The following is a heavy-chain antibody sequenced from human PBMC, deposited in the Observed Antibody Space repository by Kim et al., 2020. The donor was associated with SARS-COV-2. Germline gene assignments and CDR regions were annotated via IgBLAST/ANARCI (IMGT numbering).Heavy chain of an antibody. J-gene: IGHJ6*02. D-gene: IGHD2-21*02. Sequence: GGSLRLSCAASGFTFSNAGMNWVRQAPGKGLEWVGRIKGKTNGRTTGYGAPVKGRLTISRADTKHTLYLHMNRLKTEDTAVYYCTSDLGDYCAGDCYSRVWGQGTTVTVSS. CDR3: TSDLGDYCAGDCYSRV. CDR2: IKGKTNGRTT. CDR1: GFTFSNAG. V-gene: IGHV3-15*01.